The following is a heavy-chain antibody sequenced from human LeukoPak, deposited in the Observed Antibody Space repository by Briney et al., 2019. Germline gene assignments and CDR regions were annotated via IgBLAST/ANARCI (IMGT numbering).Heavy chain of an antibody. V-gene: IGHV1-2*02. CDR2: INPNSGGT. CDR1: GYTFTGYY. CDR3: ARERAVVVPAAQNYYYYGMDV. D-gene: IGHD2-2*01. Sequence: GASVKVSCRASGYTFTGYYMHWVRQAPGQGLKWMGWINPNSGGTNYAQKFQGRVTMTRDTSISTAYMELSRLRSDDTAVYYCARERAVVVPAAQNYYYYGMDVWGQGTTVTVSS. J-gene: IGHJ6*02.